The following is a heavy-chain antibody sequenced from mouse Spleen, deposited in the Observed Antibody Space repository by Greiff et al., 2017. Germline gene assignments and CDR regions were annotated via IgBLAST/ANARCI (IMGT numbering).Heavy chain of an antibody. V-gene: IGHV1-81*01. Sequence: QVQLKQSGAELARPGASVKLSCKASGYTFTSYGISWVKQRTGQGLEWIGEIYPRSGNTYYNEKFKGKATLTADKSSSTAYMELRSLTSEDSAVYFGARGVTPDYWGQGTTLTVSS. J-gene: IGHJ2*01. CDR2: IYPRSGNT. D-gene: IGHD2-5*01. CDR3: ARGVTPDY. CDR1: GYTFTSYG.